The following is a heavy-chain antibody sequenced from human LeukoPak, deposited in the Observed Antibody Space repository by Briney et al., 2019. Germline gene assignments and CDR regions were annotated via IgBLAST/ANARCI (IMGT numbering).Heavy chain of an antibody. Sequence: SSETLSLTCTVSGGSISSYYWSWIRQPPGKGLEWIGYIYYSGSTNYNPSLKSRVTISVDTSKNQFSLKLSAVTAADTAVYYCARVRSSGYYYFDYWGQGTLVTVSS. CDR3: ARVRSSGYYYFDY. D-gene: IGHD3-22*01. V-gene: IGHV4-59*01. CDR2: IYYSGST. CDR1: GGSISSYY. J-gene: IGHJ4*02.